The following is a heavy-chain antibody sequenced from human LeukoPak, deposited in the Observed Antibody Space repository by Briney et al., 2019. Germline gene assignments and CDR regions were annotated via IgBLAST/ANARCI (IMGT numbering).Heavy chain of an antibody. D-gene: IGHD2-2*01. CDR1: GDSVSSSSAS. V-gene: IGHV6-1*01. Sequence: SQTLSLTCAISGDSVSSSSASWSWIRQSPSRGLEWLGRTYSRSRWYYEYAASVESRINITPDTSKNLFSLQLKSVTPEDTAVYYCGRDFGPAAIDYWGQGTLVTVSS. J-gene: IGHJ4*02. CDR2: TYSRSRWYY. CDR3: GRDFGPAAIDY.